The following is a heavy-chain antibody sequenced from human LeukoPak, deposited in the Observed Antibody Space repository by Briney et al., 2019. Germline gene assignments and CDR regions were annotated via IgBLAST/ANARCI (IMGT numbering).Heavy chain of an antibody. CDR3: ARDGDSSGYRNAFDI. CDR1: VYTFTIYG. D-gene: IGHD3-22*01. CDR2: ISAYNGNT. Sequence: EASVTVSFTCSVYTFTIYGISWVRQAPGQGLEWMGWISAYNGNTNYAQKLQGRVTMTTDTSTSTAYMELRSLRSDDTAVYYCARDGDSSGYRNAFDIWGQGTMVTASS. V-gene: IGHV1-18*01. J-gene: IGHJ3*02.